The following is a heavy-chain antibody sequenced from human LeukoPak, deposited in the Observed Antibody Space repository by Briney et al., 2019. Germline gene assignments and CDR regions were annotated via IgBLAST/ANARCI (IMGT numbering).Heavy chain of an antibody. CDR2: IYTSGST. CDR3: ARDGVGEQWLVPGDWFDP. CDR1: GGSISSYY. J-gene: IGHJ5*02. Sequence: SSETLSLTCTVSGGSISSYYWSWIRQPAGKGLEWIGRIYTSGSTNYNPSLKSRVTMSVDTSKNQFSLKLSSVTAADTAVYYCARDGVGEQWLVPGDWFDPWGQGTLVTVSS. D-gene: IGHD6-19*01. V-gene: IGHV4-4*07.